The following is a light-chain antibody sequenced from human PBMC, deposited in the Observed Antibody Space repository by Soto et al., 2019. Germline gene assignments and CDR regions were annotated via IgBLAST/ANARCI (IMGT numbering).Light chain of an antibody. J-gene: IGLJ2*01. CDR2: DVI. Sequence: QSVLTQPASVSGSPGQSITISCTGTSSDVGGYNYVSWYQQHPGKAPKVMIYDVINRPSGVSNRFSGSKSGNTASLTISGLQAEDEADYYCSSYTISGTRVFGGGTQLTVL. V-gene: IGLV2-14*01. CDR3: SSYTISGTRV. CDR1: SSDVGGYNY.